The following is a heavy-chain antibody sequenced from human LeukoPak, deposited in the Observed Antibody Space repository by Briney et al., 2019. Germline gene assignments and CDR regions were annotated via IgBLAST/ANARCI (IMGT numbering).Heavy chain of an antibody. V-gene: IGHV3-23*01. CDR2: IGGSGTTI. D-gene: IGHD3-10*01. Sequence: QPGGSLRLSCAASGFTFSTYGMNWVRQAPGKGLEWISHIGGSGTTIYYADFVKGRFTISRDNSKTTLYLQMNSLRAEDTAVYFCAKTPTYFYGSGSSPLFDYWGQGTLVTVSS. J-gene: IGHJ4*02. CDR3: AKTPTYFYGSGSSPLFDY. CDR1: GFTFSTYG.